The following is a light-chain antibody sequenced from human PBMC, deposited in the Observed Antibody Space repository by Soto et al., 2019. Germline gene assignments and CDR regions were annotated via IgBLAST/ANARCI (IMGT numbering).Light chain of an antibody. CDR2: DVN. CDR3: SSYTSSSTPVV. J-gene: IGLJ2*01. CDR1: SSDVAGYNY. Sequence: QSALTRPASVSGSPGQSITISCTGTSSDVAGYNYVSWYQQHPGKAPKIMIYDVNNRPSGVSNRFSGSKSGNTASLTISGLQAEDEADYYCSSYTSSSTPVVFGGGTKVTVL. V-gene: IGLV2-14*01.